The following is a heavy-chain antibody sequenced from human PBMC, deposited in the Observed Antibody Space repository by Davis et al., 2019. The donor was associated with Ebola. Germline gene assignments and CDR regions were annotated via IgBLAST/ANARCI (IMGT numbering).Heavy chain of an antibody. CDR3: ARVRSQIVERDAFDI. CDR2: ISSSSSYI. CDR1: GFTFSSYS. J-gene: IGHJ3*02. Sequence: PGGSLRLSCAASGFTFSSYSMNWVRQAPGKGLEWVSSISSSSSYIYYADSVKGRFTISRDNAKNSLYLQMNSLRAEDTAVYYCARVRSQIVERDAFDIWGQGTMVTVSS. D-gene: IGHD1-1*01. V-gene: IGHV3-21*01.